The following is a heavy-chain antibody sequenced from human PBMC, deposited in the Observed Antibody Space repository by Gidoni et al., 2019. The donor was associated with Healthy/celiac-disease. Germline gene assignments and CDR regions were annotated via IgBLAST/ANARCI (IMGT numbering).Heavy chain of an antibody. CDR3: ARDPRSHYGSGSYHYYGMDV. CDR1: GGTFSSYT. V-gene: IGHV1-69*08. CDR2: IIPILGIA. Sequence: QVQLVQSGAEVKKPGSSVKVSCKASGGTFSSYTISWVRQAPGQGLEWMGRIIPILGIANYAQKFQGRVTITADKSTSTAYMELSSLRSEDTAVYYCARDPRSHYGSGSYHYYGMDVWGQGTTVTVSS. J-gene: IGHJ6*02. D-gene: IGHD3-10*01.